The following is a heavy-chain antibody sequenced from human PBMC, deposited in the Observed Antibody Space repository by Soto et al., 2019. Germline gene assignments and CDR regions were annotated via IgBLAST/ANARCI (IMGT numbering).Heavy chain of an antibody. CDR1: GFSLSTSGVG. CDR3: AHSLAEERFYGSGSCPYYMDV. V-gene: IGHV2-5*02. D-gene: IGHD3-10*01. CDR2: IYWDDDK. J-gene: IGHJ6*03. Sequence: QITLKESGPTLVKPTQTLTLTCTFSGFSLSTSGVGVGWIRQPPGKALEWLALIYWDDDKRYSPSRKSRLTITKDTSNNQVVLTMANVDSVDTATYYCAHSLAEERFYGSGSCPYYMDVGGKGTTVTVSS.